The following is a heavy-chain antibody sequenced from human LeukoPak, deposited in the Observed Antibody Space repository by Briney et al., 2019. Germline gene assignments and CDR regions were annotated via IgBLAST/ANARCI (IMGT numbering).Heavy chain of an antibody. D-gene: IGHD6-13*01. CDR3: TRDVSQSSSWYGEFDY. Sequence: QPGRSLRLSCAASGFTFTAYLIHWVRQAPGKGLEWVAVMSSDGNAMFYADSVKGRFTISRDNAKNTLYLQMNSLRDEDTAVYYCTRDVSQSSSWYGEFDYWGQGTQVTVSS. CDR2: MSSDGNAM. CDR1: GFTFTAYL. V-gene: IGHV3-30-3*01. J-gene: IGHJ4*02.